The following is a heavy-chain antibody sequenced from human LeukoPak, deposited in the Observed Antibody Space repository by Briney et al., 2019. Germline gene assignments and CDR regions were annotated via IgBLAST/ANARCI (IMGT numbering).Heavy chain of an antibody. CDR3: ARETYFDFWSGVKQIYYIDV. CDR1: GESFSGHY. J-gene: IGHJ6*03. Sequence: PSETLSLTCAVYGESFSGHYWSWIRQPPGKGLEWIGQIHHSGTTKYNPSLKSRVTISADTSKNQFSLKLTSVTAADTAVYYCARETYFDFWSGVKQIYYIDVWGKGTAVTVSS. D-gene: IGHD3-3*01. CDR2: IHHSGTT. V-gene: IGHV4-34*01.